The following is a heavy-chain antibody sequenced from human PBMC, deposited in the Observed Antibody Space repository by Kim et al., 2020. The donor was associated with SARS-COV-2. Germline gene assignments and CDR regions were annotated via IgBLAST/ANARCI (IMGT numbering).Heavy chain of an antibody. J-gene: IGHJ4*02. Sequence: GGSLRLSCAASGFTFGDYAMHWVRQAPGKGLEWVSGISWNSGSIGYADSVKGRFTISRDNAKNSLYLQMNSLRAEDTALYYCAKDIWAYSSSPLTGPYFDYWGQGTLVTVSS. CDR3: AKDIWAYSSSPLTGPYFDY. CDR2: ISWNSGSI. D-gene: IGHD6-13*01. CDR1: GFTFGDYA. V-gene: IGHV3-9*01.